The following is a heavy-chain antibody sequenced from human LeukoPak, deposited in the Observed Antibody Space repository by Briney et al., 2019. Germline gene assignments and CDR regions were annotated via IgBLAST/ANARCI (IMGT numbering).Heavy chain of an antibody. V-gene: IGHV3-73*01. CDR1: GFILSGSG. D-gene: IGHD3-10*01. J-gene: IGHJ3*02. Sequence: SGGSLRLSCADSGFILSGSGIHWVRQASGKGLEWVGRIRSNSNNYATSYAASVKGRFTVSRDDSKNTAYLTMNSLETEDTAIYYCTRLDEAADGFVRGAVTRAYDIWGQGTMVTVSS. CDR2: IRSNSNNYAT. CDR3: TRLDEAADGFVRGAVTRAYDI.